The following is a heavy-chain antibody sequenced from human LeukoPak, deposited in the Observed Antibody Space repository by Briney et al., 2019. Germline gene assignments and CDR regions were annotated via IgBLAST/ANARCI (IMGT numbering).Heavy chain of an antibody. CDR1: GGSISPYY. D-gene: IGHD3-22*01. CDR3: ARDLYYYDSSGYSWFDP. V-gene: IGHV4-59*12. J-gene: IGHJ5*02. CDR2: IYYSGTT. Sequence: SETLSLTCTVSGGSISPYYWSWIRQPPGKGLEWIGYIYYSGTTNYNPSLKSRVTISVDTSKNQFSLKLSSVTAADTAVYYCARDLYYYDSSGYSWFDPWGQGTLVTISS.